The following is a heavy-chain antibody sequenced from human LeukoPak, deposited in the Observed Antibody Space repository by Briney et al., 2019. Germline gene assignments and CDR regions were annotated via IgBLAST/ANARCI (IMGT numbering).Heavy chain of an antibody. CDR2: IYYSGST. J-gene: IGHJ6*03. CDR1: GGSISSHY. Sequence: SETLSLTCTVSGGSISSHYWSWIRQPPGKGLEWIGYIYYSGSTNYNPSLKSRVTISVDTSKNQFSLKLSSVTAADTAVYYCARDRLTMVRGVTTSYYYYYMDVWGKGTTVTVSS. CDR3: ARDRLTMVRGVTTSYYYYYMDV. D-gene: IGHD3-10*01. V-gene: IGHV4-59*11.